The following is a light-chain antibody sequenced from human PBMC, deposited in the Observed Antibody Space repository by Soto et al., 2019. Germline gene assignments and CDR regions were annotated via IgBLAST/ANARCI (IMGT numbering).Light chain of an antibody. J-gene: IGLJ2*01. CDR1: SSDVGSYNL. V-gene: IGLV2-23*01. Sequence: QSALTQPASVSGSPGQSITISCTGTSSDVGSYNLVSWYQQHPGKAPKLMIYEGSQRPSGVSNRFSGSKSGNTASLTISGLKAEDEADYYCCSYAGSSTVVFGGGTKVTVL. CDR3: CSYAGSSTVV. CDR2: EGS.